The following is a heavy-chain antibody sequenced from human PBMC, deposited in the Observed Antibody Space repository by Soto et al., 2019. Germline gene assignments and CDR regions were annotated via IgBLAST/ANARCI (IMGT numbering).Heavy chain of an antibody. J-gene: IGHJ6*02. CDR1: GYTFTSYD. D-gene: IGHD3-3*01. Sequence: QVQLVQYGAEVKKPGASVKVSCKASGYTFTSYDSNWVRQATGQGLEWMGWMNPNSGNTGYAQKSQGRVPRTRNTSIITDYMELSSMGSEDTAVYYCARWGPGDGYDFCSGYHPGMDVWGQGTTVTVSS. V-gene: IGHV1-8*01. CDR3: ARWGPGDGYDFCSGYHPGMDV. CDR2: MNPNSGNT.